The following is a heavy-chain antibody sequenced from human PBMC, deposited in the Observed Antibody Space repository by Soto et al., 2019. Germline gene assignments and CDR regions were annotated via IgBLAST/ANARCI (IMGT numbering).Heavy chain of an antibody. J-gene: IGHJ4*02. CDR3: ARSSGSYWGECDY. D-gene: IGHD3-10*01. Sequence: QVQLVASGGGLVKPAGSLRRSCAASGFTFSDYYMSWIRQAPGKGLEWLSYSSGSGNYADYADSMKGRFSISRDNAKNSVYLQVHSLRAEDTAVYYCARSSGSYWGECDYWGQGTLVTVSS. CDR1: GFTFSDYY. V-gene: IGHV3-11*06. CDR2: SSGSGNYA.